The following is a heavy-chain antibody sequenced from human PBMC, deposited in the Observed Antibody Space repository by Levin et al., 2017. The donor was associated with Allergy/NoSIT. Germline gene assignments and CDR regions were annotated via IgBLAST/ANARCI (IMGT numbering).Heavy chain of an antibody. CDR1: GFTFSSYG. CDR3: ASLTVIVTSGDAFDI. Sequence: GGSLRLSCAASGFTFSSYGMHWVRQAPGKGLEWVAVIWYDGSNKYYADSVKGRFTISRDNSKNTLYLQMNSLRAEDTAVYYCASLTVIVTSGDAFDIWGQGTMVTVSS. V-gene: IGHV3-33*01. J-gene: IGHJ3*02. D-gene: IGHD3-16*02. CDR2: IWYDGSNK.